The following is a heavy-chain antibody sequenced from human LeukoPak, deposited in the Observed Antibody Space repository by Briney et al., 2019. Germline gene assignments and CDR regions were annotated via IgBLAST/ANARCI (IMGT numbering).Heavy chain of an antibody. J-gene: IGHJ4*02. D-gene: IGHD1-26*01. CDR1: GGSITSSYY. Sequence: SETLSLTCIVSGGSITSSYYWGWIRQSPGKGLEWIGSIFYSGSTYYNPSLESRVTISIDTSENQFSLKLSSVTAADTAMYFCAREEMPGKFDYWGQGILVTVSS. CDR3: AREEMPGKFDY. CDR2: IFYSGST. V-gene: IGHV4-39*07.